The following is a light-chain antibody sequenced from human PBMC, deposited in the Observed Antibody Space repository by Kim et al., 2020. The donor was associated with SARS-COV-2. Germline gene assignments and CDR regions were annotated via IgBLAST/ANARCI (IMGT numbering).Light chain of an antibody. J-gene: IGKJ3*01. V-gene: IGKV1-5*01. CDR2: DAS. Sequence: GDRVTITCRASQSISSWLAWYQQKPGKAPKFLIYDASSLESGVPSRFSGSGSGTEFTLTISSLQPDDFATYYCQQYNSYPFTFGPGTKVDIK. CDR1: QSISSW. CDR3: QQYNSYPFT.